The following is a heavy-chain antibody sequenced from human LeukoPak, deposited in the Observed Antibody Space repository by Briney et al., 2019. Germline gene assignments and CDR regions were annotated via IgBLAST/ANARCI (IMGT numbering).Heavy chain of an antibody. CDR1: GFTFSSYA. Sequence: GGSLRLSSAASGFTFSSYAMSWVRQAPGKGLEWVSAISGSGGSTYYADSVKGRFTISRDNSKNTLYLQMNSLRAEDTAVYYCAKGFFRARFGEIFDYWGQGTLVTVSS. CDR3: AKGFFRARFGEIFDY. J-gene: IGHJ4*02. D-gene: IGHD3-10*01. V-gene: IGHV3-23*01. CDR2: ISGSGGST.